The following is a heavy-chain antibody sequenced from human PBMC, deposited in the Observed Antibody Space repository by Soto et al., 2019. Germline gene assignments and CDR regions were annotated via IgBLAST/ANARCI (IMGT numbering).Heavy chain of an antibody. CDR3: AKDNRAMAMALGRMDV. CDR2: IHNSGSNT. V-gene: IGHV3-23*01. D-gene: IGHD5-18*01. CDR1: GFTSSSYA. J-gene: IGHJ6*04. Sequence: EVQLLESGGGLVQPGGSLRLSCVASGFTSSSYAMTWVRQAPGTGLEWVSSIHNSGSNTYYADSVKGRFTISRDNSKNPLYLQMNSRRAEETAVYYCAKDNRAMAMALGRMDVWCKGTTVTVSS.